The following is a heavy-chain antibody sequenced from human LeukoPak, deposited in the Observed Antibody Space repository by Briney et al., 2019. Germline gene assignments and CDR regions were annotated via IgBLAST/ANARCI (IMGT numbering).Heavy chain of an antibody. CDR1: GFTFSNYW. J-gene: IGHJ3*02. Sequence: GGSLRLSCAASGFTFSNYWMTWVRQAPGKGLEWVVNIKEDGSDKYYADSVKGRFTISRDNSKNTLYLQMNSLRVEDTAVYYCAKSWNYYDSSGDDALDIWGQGTMVTVSS. V-gene: IGHV3-7*03. CDR2: IKEDGSDK. D-gene: IGHD3-22*01. CDR3: AKSWNYYDSSGDDALDI.